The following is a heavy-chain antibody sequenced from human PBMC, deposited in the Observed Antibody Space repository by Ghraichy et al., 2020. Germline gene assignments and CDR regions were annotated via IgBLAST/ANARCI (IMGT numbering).Heavy chain of an antibody. D-gene: IGHD6-19*01. J-gene: IGHJ3*02. CDR3: ARGAGRGWYGLGAFDM. V-gene: IGHV3-74*01. CDR1: GFTFSSYW. Sequence: GGSLRLSCAASGFTFSSYWMHWVRQVPGKGLVWVSRINSDGRSTNYEDSVKGRFTISRDNAKNTLYLQMNSLRAEDTAVYYCARGAGRGWYGLGAFDMWGLGTMVTVSS. CDR2: INSDGRST.